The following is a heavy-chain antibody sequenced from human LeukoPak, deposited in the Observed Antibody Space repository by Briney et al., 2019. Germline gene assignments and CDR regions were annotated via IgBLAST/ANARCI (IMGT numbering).Heavy chain of an antibody. D-gene: IGHD2-15*01. Sequence: PSGTLSLTCAVSGGSVSSSNWWSWVRQPPGKGLEWIGEIYHSGSTNYNPSLKSRVTISVDKSKNQFSLELSSVTAADTAVYYCARGRSGAGGRAFDIWGQGTMVTVSS. CDR2: IYHSGST. V-gene: IGHV4-4*02. CDR1: GGSVSSSNW. J-gene: IGHJ3*02. CDR3: ARGRSGAGGRAFDI.